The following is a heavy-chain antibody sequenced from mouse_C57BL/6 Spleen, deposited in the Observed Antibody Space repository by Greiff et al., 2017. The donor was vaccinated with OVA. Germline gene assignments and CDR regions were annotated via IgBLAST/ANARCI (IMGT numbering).Heavy chain of an antibody. CDR3: ASYYYGSSPLDY. D-gene: IGHD1-1*01. CDR2: IYPGDGDT. Sequence: QVQLQQSGPELVKPGASVKISCKASGYAFSSSWMNWVKQGPGKGLEWIGRIYPGDGDTNYNGKFKGKATLTADKSSSTAYMQLSSLTSEDSAVYFCASYYYGSSPLDYWGQGTTLTVSS. J-gene: IGHJ2*01. V-gene: IGHV1-82*01. CDR1: GYAFSSSW.